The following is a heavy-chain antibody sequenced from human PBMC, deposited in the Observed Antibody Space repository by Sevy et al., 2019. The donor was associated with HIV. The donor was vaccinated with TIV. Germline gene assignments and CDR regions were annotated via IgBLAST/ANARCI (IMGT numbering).Heavy chain of an antibody. D-gene: IGHD3-3*01. V-gene: IGHV3-30*18. CDR3: AKGLRFLEWLFQIYGMDV. J-gene: IGHJ6*02. CDR1: GFTFSSYG. Sequence: GGSLRLSCAASGFTFSSYGMHWVRQAPGKGLEWVAVISYDGSNKYYADSVKGRFTISRDNSKNTLYLQMNSLRAEDTAVYYCAKGLRFLEWLFQIYGMDVWGQWTTVTVSS. CDR2: ISYDGSNK.